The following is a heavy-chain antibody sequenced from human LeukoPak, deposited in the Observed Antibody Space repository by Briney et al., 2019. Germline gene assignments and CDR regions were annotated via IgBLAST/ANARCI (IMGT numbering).Heavy chain of an antibody. J-gene: IGHJ4*02. CDR2: ISSNGGST. CDR1: GFTFSSYA. Sequence: PGGSLRLSCAASGFTFSSYAMHWVSQAPGKGLEYVSGISSNGGSTYYSNSVKGRFTISRDNSKNTLYLQMDSLRAEDMAVYYCARGYYGSGSYYNDPVGYWGQGTLVTVSS. V-gene: IGHV3-64*01. CDR3: ARGYYGSGSYYNDPVGY. D-gene: IGHD3-10*01.